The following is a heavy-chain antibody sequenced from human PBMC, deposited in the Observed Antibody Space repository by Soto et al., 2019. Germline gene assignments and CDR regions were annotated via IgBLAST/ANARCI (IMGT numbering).Heavy chain of an antibody. CDR1: GGTFSSYT. Sequence: QVQLVQSGAEVKKPGSSVKVSCKASGGTFSSYTISWVRQAPGQGLEWMGRIIPILGIANYAQKFQGRVTITADKSTGTAYMELSSLRSENTAVYYCARHYGDYNGGYWGQGTLVTVSS. CDR2: IIPILGIA. D-gene: IGHD4-17*01. CDR3: ARHYGDYNGGY. J-gene: IGHJ4*02. V-gene: IGHV1-69*02.